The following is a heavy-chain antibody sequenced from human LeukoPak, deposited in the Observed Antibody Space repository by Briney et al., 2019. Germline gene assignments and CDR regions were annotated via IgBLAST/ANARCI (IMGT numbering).Heavy chain of an antibody. CDR2: ISWNGGTI. D-gene: IGHD6-6*01. Sequence: GGSLRLSCAASGFTFHDYSMHWVRQAPGKGLEWVSGISWNGGTIDYADSVKGRFTISRDNAKNSLYLQMNSLRPEDMALYYCAKGPTYSSSSLFDYWGQGILVAVSS. V-gene: IGHV3-9*03. CDR1: GFTFHDYS. J-gene: IGHJ4*02. CDR3: AKGPTYSSSSLFDY.